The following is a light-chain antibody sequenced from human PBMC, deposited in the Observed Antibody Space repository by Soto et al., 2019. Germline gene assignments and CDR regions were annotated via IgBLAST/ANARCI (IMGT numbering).Light chain of an antibody. Sequence: DIQMTQSPSLVSASAGDRVTITCRASQGISSWLAWYQQKPGRAPKLLIYAASRLQGGVPLRFSGSGSGTEFTLSISSLQPEDVATYYCQQLDSFPLTFGQGTRLEIK. J-gene: IGKJ5*01. V-gene: IGKV1-12*01. CDR3: QQLDSFPLT. CDR1: QGISSW. CDR2: AAS.